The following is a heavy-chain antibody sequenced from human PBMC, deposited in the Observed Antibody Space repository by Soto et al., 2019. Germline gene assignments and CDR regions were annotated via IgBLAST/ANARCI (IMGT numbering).Heavy chain of an antibody. Sequence: EVQLVESGGGLVQPGGSLRLSCAASGFTVSSNYMSWVRQAPGKGLEWVSVIYSGGSTYYADSVKGRFTISRDNSKNALYLQINSLRAEDTAVYYCARDYPWFGEFDYWGQGTLVTVSS. CDR2: IYSGGST. CDR1: GFTVSSNY. J-gene: IGHJ4*02. D-gene: IGHD3-10*01. CDR3: ARDYPWFGEFDY. V-gene: IGHV3-66*01.